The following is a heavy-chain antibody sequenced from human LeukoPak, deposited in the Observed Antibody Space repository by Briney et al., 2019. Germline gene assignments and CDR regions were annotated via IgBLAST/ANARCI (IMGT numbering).Heavy chain of an antibody. Sequence: GASVKVSCKASGYTFTSYAMHWVRQAPGQRLEWMGCINRDSENTKYSQEFQDRVTITRDTSASTVYMELSSLRSEDTAVYYCARVFRKGYGSGSYYKRRTYYYYMDVWGKGTTVTISS. D-gene: IGHD3-10*01. V-gene: IGHV1-3*03. CDR2: INRDSENT. CDR1: GYTFTSYA. CDR3: ARVFRKGYGSGSYYKRRTYYYYMDV. J-gene: IGHJ6*03.